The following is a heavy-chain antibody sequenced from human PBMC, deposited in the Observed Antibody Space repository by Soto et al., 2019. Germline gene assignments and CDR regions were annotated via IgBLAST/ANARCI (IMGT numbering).Heavy chain of an antibody. CDR3: TSHDYSNPRGAY. CDR2: IRTKANSYAT. D-gene: IGHD4-4*01. Sequence: GGSLRLSCAASGFTFSGSAMHWVRQASGKGLEWVGRIRTKANSYATAYAVSVKGRFTISRDDSKNTAYLQMNNLKTEDTAVYYCTSHDYSNPRGAYWGQGTLVTVSS. V-gene: IGHV3-73*01. CDR1: GFTFSGSA. J-gene: IGHJ4*02.